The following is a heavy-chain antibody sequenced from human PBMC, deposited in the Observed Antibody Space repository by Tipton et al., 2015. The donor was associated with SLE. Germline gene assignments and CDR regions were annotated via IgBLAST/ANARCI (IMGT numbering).Heavy chain of an antibody. V-gene: IGHV4-38-2*02. D-gene: IGHD3-3*01. J-gene: IGHJ4*02. CDR2: IYHSGSP. CDR1: GYSISSGYY. CDR3: ASGTLEWSHEPDY. Sequence: TLSLTCTVSGYSISSGYYWGWIRQPPGKGLEWIGTIYHSGSPYYNPSLKSRVTISVNTSKNQFSLRLSSVTAADTAMFYCASGTLEWSHEPDYWGQGTLVTVSS.